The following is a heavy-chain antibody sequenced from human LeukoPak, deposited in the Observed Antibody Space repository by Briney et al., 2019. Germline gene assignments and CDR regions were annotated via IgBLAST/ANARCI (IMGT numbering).Heavy chain of an antibody. CDR3: AKGNSNFDY. D-gene: IGHD5-18*01. Sequence: PGGSLRLSCAASGFTFDDYAMHWVRQAPGKGLEWVSGISWNSGSIGYADSVKGRFTISRDNAKNSLYLQMNSLRAEDTALYYCAKGNSNFDYWGQGTLVTVSS. CDR2: ISWNSGSI. CDR1: GFTFDDYA. J-gene: IGHJ4*02. V-gene: IGHV3-9*01.